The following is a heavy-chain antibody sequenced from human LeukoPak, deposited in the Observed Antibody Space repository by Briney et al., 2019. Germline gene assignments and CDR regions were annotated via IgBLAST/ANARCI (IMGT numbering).Heavy chain of an antibody. D-gene: IGHD3-10*01. CDR1: TGSIRTYY. Sequence: SETLSLTCSVSTGSIRTYYWTWIRQPPGKGLEWIGYIYYSGSTNYNPSLKSRVTISVDTSKNQFSLKLSSVTAADTAVYYCARTTMVRGVISLSYYFDYWGQGTLVTVSS. CDR3: ARTTMVRGVISLSYYFDY. J-gene: IGHJ4*02. CDR2: IYYSGST. V-gene: IGHV4-59*01.